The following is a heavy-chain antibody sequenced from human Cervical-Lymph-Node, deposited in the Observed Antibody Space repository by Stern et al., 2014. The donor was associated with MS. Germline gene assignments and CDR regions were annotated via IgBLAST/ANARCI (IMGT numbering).Heavy chain of an antibody. J-gene: IGHJ4*02. CDR3: ARDGTSTPNDY. V-gene: IGHV4-31*03. CDR2: IYSSGST. CDR1: GDSLNTGGFY. Sequence: QLQLQESGPGLVRPSQTLSLTCTVSGDSLNTGGFYWSWIRQRPGKGLEWIGYIYSSGSTHYNPSLKSRLTISIDTSKNQFSLKLSSVTAADTAVYYCARDGTSTPNDYWGQGTLVTVSS.